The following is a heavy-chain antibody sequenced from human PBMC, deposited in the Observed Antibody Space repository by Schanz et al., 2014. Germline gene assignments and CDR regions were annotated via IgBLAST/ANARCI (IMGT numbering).Heavy chain of an antibody. CDR1: GFTFSSYW. D-gene: IGHD2-2*01. V-gene: IGHV3-74*01. CDR2: INGDGSST. Sequence: EVQLVESGGEFVQPGGSLRLSCAASGFTFSSYWMHWVRQVPGKGPVWVSRINGDGSSTLYADSVKGRFTISRDNAKNTLYLQMNSLRAEDTAVVCSARSTSMYFLQWGQGTLVTVSS. CDR3: ARSTSMYFLQ. J-gene: IGHJ1*01.